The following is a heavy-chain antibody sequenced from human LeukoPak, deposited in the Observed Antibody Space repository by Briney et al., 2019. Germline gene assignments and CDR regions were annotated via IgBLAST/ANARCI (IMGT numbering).Heavy chain of an antibody. V-gene: IGHV3-64*01. J-gene: IGHJ6*04. CDR2: ISSNGGST. D-gene: IGHD3-10*01. CDR1: GFTFSSYA. Sequence: PGGSLRLSCAASGFTFSSYAMHWVRQAPGKGLEYVSAISSNGGSTYYANSVKGRFTISRDNSKNTLYLQMGSLRAEDMAVYYCVPGHGEMDVWGKGTTVTVSS. CDR3: VPGHGEMDV.